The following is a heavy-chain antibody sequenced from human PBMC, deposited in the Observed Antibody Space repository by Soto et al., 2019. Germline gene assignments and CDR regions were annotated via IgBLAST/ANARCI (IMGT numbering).Heavy chain of an antibody. J-gene: IGHJ5*02. CDR2: IYTSGIT. CDR1: GGYISSYY. CDR3: ARDKTDWFDP. V-gene: IGHV4-4*07. Sequence: QVQLQESGPGLVKPSENLSLTCTVSGGYISSYYWSWIRQPAGKGLEWIGRIYTSGITNYNPSLKSRVTMSVDTSKNQLSLKLSSVTAADKAVYYCARDKTDWFDPWGQGTLVTVSS.